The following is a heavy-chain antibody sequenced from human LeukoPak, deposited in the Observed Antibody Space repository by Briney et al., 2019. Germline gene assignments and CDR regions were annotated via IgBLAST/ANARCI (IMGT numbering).Heavy chain of an antibody. D-gene: IGHD6-19*01. CDR3: TRGSSGRRDY. Sequence: GSLRISCKASGYTFTSCDINWVRQATGQGLEWIGWMNTNSGNTGYGQSFQGRVTMTRDNSISTAYMELSNLRSEDTAIYYCTRGSSGRRDYWGQGTLVTVSS. CDR2: MNTNSGNT. V-gene: IGHV1-8*01. J-gene: IGHJ4*02. CDR1: GYTFTSCD.